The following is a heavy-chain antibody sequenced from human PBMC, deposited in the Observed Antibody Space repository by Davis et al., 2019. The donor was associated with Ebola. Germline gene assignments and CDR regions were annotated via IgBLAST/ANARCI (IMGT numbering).Heavy chain of an antibody. V-gene: IGHV1-2*06. CDR2: INLNSGGT. Sequence: ASVKVSCKASGYTFTSYYMHWVRQAPGQGLEWMGRINLNSGGTNYAQKFQGRVSMTRDTSITTAYMELSSLTSEDTAVYYCARGFRTTVTTFDPWGQGTLVTVPS. CDR1: GYTFTSYY. CDR3: ARGFRTTVTTFDP. D-gene: IGHD4-17*01. J-gene: IGHJ5*02.